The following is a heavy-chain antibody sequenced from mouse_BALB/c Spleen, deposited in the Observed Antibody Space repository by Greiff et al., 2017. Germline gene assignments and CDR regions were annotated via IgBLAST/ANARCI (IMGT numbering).Heavy chain of an antibody. D-gene: IGHD1-1*01. CDR2: IDPANGNT. CDR3: ARSHYYGSSYAWFAY. V-gene: IGHV14-3*02. J-gene: IGHJ3*01. CDR1: GFNIKDTY. Sequence: EVKVVESGAELVKPGASVKLSCTASGFNIKDTYMHWVKQRPEQGLEWIGRIDPANGNTKYDPKFQGKATITADTSSNTAYLQLSSLTSEDTAVYYCARSHYYGSSYAWFAYWGQGTLVTVSA.